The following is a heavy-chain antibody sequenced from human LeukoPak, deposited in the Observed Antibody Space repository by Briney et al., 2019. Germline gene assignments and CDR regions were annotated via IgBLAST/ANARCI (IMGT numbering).Heavy chain of an antibody. V-gene: IGHV3-23*01. Sequence: GGSLRLSCAASGFTFSSYWMSWVRQAPGKGLEWVSAISGSGGSTYYADSVKGRFTISRDNSKNTLYLQMNSLRAEDTAVYYCARVYYGSGSLHYYYYYMDVWGKGTTVTISS. CDR3: ARVYYGSGSLHYYYYYMDV. D-gene: IGHD3-10*01. CDR1: GFTFSSYW. CDR2: ISGSGGST. J-gene: IGHJ6*03.